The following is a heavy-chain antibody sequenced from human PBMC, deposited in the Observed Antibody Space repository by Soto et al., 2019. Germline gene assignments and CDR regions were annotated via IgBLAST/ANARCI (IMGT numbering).Heavy chain of an antibody. CDR3: VRVVAIPGYPDN. CDR2: IVPIGDTS. CDR1: EGTFSSYA. V-gene: IGHV1-69*12. Sequence: QVQLVQSGAEVRQPASSVKGSCKTSEGTFSSYAISWVRQTPGQGLEWLGGIVPIGDTSTYAQKFQGRVTIAADESTSKVYMELISLRSDDTAVYYWVRVVAIPGYPDNWCQGTLGSVSS. D-gene: IGHD5-12*01. J-gene: IGHJ4*02.